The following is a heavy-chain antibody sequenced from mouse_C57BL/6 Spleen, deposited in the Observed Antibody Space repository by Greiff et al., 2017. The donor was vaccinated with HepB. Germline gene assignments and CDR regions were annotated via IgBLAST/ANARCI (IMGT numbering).Heavy chain of an antibody. CDR1: GYSITSGYY. V-gene: IGHV3-6*01. D-gene: IGHD1-1*01. CDR3: ARGDGSSLGY. Sequence: EVQLQESGPGLVKPSQSLSLTCSVTGYSITSGYYWNWIRQFPGNKLEWTGYISYDGSNNYNPSLKNRISITRDTSKNQFFLKLNSVTTEDTATYYCARGDGSSLGYWGQGTLVTVSA. J-gene: IGHJ3*01. CDR2: ISYDGSN.